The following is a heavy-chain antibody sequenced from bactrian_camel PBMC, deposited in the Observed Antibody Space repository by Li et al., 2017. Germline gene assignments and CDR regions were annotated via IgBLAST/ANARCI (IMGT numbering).Heavy chain of an antibody. J-gene: IGHJ4*01. D-gene: IGHD3*01. CDR3: AVDFEFGMTADQALAVLGTLFEYRN. V-gene: IGHV3-3*01. CDR2: IDSHGAI. CDR1: GSTAGAYN. Sequence: QVQLVESGGGSVQAGESLRLTCAASGSTAGAYNMGWFRQSPGKSREGVAVIDSHGAIAYRDSVKGRFTISKDDSKNTLYLHMNDLKPEDTAIYYCAVDFEFGMTADQALAVLGTLFEYRNWGQGTQVTVS.